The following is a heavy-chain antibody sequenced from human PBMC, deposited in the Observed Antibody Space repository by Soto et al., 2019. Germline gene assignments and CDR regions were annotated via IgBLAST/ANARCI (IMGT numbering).Heavy chain of an antibody. CDR2: TSPTGST. Sequence: PSETLSLTCDVSGGSFSSSSWWSWVRQPPGKGLEWIGQTSPTGSTNYNPSLKSRVTIPIGKSKNQFSLTLSSVTAADTAVYYCARDPNYDSSGYWYCGQGTLVSVS. V-gene: IGHV4-4*02. J-gene: IGHJ4*02. D-gene: IGHD3-22*01. CDR1: GGSFSSSSW. CDR3: ARDPNYDSSGYWY.